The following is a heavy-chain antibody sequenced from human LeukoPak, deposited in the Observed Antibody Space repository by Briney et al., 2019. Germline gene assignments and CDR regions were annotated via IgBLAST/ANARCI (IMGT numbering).Heavy chain of an antibody. CDR3: AREMGFTMIVVVITGAFDI. Sequence: GGSLRLSCAASRFTFSTYGMHWVRQAPGKGLVWVSRINSDGSSTSYADSVKGRFTISRDNAKNTLYLQMNSLRAEDTAVYYCAREMGFTMIVVVITGAFDIWGQGTMVTVSS. J-gene: IGHJ3*02. CDR2: INSDGSST. V-gene: IGHV3-74*01. CDR1: RFTFSTYG. D-gene: IGHD3-22*01.